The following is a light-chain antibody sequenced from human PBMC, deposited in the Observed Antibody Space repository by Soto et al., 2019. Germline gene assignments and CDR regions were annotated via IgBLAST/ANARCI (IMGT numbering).Light chain of an antibody. CDR2: AAS. Sequence: DIQMTQSPSSLSASVGDRVTITCRASQSIIDYLNWYQQKPGKAPNLLISAASSLQSGVPSRFSGTGSETDFTLTNSSLQPEDFATYYCQQSFITPWTFGQGTKVDIK. CDR1: QSIIDY. V-gene: IGKV1-39*01. J-gene: IGKJ1*01. CDR3: QQSFITPWT.